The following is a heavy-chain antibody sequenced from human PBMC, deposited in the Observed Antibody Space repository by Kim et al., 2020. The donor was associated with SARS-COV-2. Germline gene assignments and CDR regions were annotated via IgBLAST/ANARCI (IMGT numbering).Heavy chain of an antibody. Sequence: GGSLRLSCAASGFTFSSYGMHWVRQAPGKGLEWVAVISYDGSNKYYADSVKGRFTISRDNSKNTLYLQMNSLRAEDTAVYYCAKELAVALKAFDIWGQGT. CDR2: ISYDGSNK. D-gene: IGHD6-19*01. J-gene: IGHJ3*02. CDR1: GFTFSSYG. V-gene: IGHV3-30*18. CDR3: AKELAVALKAFDI.